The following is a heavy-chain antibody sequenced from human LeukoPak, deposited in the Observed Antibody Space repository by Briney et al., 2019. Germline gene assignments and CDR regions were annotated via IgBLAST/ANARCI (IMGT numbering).Heavy chain of an antibody. CDR3: TTKPMVRGVLFDY. D-gene: IGHD3-10*01. Sequence: GGSLRLSCAASGFTFSNAWMSWARQAPGKGLEWVGRIKSKTDGGTTDYAAPVKGRFTISRDDSKNTLYLQMNSLKTEDTAVYYCTTKPMVRGVLFDYWGQGTLVTVSS. J-gene: IGHJ4*02. CDR2: IKSKTDGGTT. CDR1: GFTFSNAW. V-gene: IGHV3-15*01.